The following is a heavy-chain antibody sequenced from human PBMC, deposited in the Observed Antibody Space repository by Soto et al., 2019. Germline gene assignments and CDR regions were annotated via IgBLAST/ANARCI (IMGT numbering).Heavy chain of an antibody. CDR3: ARGLTGTRRHPGY. J-gene: IGHJ4*02. D-gene: IGHD1-7*01. CDR2: IYHGGGT. V-gene: IGHV4-34*01. Sequence: SETLSLTCAVYGGSFSGYYWSWIRQPPGKGLEWIGEIYHGGGTNYNPSLKSRVTISVRSKNQFSLNLNSVTAADTAVYFCARGLTGTRRHPGYWGQGPLVTVSS. CDR1: GGSFSGYY.